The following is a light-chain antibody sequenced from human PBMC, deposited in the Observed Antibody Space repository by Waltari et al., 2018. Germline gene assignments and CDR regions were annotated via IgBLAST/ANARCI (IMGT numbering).Light chain of an antibody. J-gene: IGLJ3*02. V-gene: IGLV2-11*01. CDR3: CSYAGSYTLEV. CDR2: DVS. Sequence: QSALTQPRSVSGSPGQSVTISCTGTSSDVGGYNYVSWYQQPPGKAPKLVIYDVSKRPSGVPYRFSGSKSANTASLTISGLQAEDEADYYCCSYAGSYTLEVFGGGTKLTVL. CDR1: SSDVGGYNY.